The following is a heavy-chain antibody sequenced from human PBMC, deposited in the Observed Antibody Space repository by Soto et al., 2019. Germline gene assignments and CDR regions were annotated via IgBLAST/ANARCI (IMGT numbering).Heavy chain of an antibody. Sequence: GESLKISCAASGFTFSSYAMSWVPQAPGKGLEWVSAISGSGGSTYYADSVKGRFTISRDNSKNTLYLQMNSLRAEDTAVYYCARTGGNCSSTSCYGYYYYYGMDVWGQGTTVTVSS. CDR1: GFTFSSYA. V-gene: IGHV3-23*01. J-gene: IGHJ6*02. CDR2: ISGSGGST. CDR3: ARTGGNCSSTSCYGYYYYYGMDV. D-gene: IGHD2-2*01.